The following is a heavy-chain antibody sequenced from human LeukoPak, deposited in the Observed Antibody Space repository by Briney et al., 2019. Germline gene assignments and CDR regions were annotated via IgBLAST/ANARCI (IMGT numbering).Heavy chain of an antibody. D-gene: IGHD3-3*01. V-gene: IGHV4-39*01. Sequence: SETLSLTCTVSGGSISSSSYYWGWMRQPPGKGLEWFGRIYYSENTYYNPSLKSRFAISVVTSKNQYSLKLSSVTAADTAVYYCARHGGYDFWSGYTAYYYYMDVWGKGTTVTVSS. CDR2: IYYSENT. CDR1: GGSISSSSYY. CDR3: ARHGGYDFWSGYTAYYYYMDV. J-gene: IGHJ6*03.